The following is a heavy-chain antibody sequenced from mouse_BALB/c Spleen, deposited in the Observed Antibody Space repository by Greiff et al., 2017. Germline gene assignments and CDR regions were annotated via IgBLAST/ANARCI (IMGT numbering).Heavy chain of an antibody. CDR1: GFTFSSYG. CDR2: ISSGGSYT. D-gene: IGHD2-3*01. CDR3: ARWLLRDYYAMDY. Sequence: EVKVVESGGDLVKPGGSLKLSCAASGFTFSSYGMSWVRQTPDKRLEWVATISSGGSYTYYPDSVKGRFTISRDNAKNTLYLQMSSLKSEDTAMYYCARWLLRDYYAMDYWGQGTSVTVSS. V-gene: IGHV5-6*01. J-gene: IGHJ4*01.